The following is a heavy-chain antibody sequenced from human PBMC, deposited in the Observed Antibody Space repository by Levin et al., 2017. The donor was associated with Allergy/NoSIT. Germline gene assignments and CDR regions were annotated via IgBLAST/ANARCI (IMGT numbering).Heavy chain of an antibody. CDR1: GFTFSSYW. V-gene: IGHV3-74*01. D-gene: IGHD3-22*01. J-gene: IGHJ4*02. Sequence: GGSLRLSCAASGFTFSSYWMHWVRQAPGKGLVWVSRINSDGYSITYADSVKGRFTISRDNARNTLYLQMNSLRVEDTALYYCAMKYYYDSSGYSLGNWGQGTLVTVSS. CDR2: INSDGYSI. CDR3: AMKYYYDSSGYSLGN.